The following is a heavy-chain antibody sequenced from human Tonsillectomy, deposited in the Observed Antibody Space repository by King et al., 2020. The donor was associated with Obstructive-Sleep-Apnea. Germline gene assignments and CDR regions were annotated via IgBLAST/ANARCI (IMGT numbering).Heavy chain of an antibody. Sequence: VQLVESGGGLVQPGRSLRLSCAASGFTFDDYSMHGVRLAPGKGLEWVSGIMWKSGRIGYADSVKGRLTNSRDNAKNSLYLPMNSLRAEDTALYYCAKDKRTSGSLYFYGVDVWGQGTTVTVSS. D-gene: IGHD3-10*01. CDR3: AKDKRTSGSLYFYGVDV. J-gene: IGHJ6*02. CDR2: IMWKSGRI. CDR1: GFTFDDYS. V-gene: IGHV3-9*01.